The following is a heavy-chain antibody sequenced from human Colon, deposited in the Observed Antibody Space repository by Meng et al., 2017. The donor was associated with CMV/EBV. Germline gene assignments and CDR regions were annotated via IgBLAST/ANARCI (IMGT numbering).Heavy chain of an antibody. Sequence: QVQLQNGGARLFNPSDTLSLTCAVSCRSTGRHYWSWIRQSPGKGLEWIGDNNTSGRPNYTPSLKSRVTISIDTSRNQFSLNLNSVTAADTAVYYCVRDLTGEEDYWGQGNLVTVSS. CDR3: VRDLTGEEDY. D-gene: IGHD7-27*01. J-gene: IGHJ4*02. CDR1: CRSTGRHY. V-gene: IGHV4-34*02. CDR2: NNTSGRP.